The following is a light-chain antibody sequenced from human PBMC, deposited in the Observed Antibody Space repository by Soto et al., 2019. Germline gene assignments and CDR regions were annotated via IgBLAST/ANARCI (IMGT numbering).Light chain of an antibody. Sequence: IVLTQSPGTLSLSPGERATLSCSASQTFSNSFLSWFQQIPGQAPRLLLYGASIRATGIPDRFSGSGSGTDFTLAISILEPEDFAVYYCQQCGSSSTFGQGTRLEIK. CDR3: QQCGSSST. CDR2: GAS. V-gene: IGKV3-20*01. J-gene: IGKJ5*01. CDR1: QTFSNSF.